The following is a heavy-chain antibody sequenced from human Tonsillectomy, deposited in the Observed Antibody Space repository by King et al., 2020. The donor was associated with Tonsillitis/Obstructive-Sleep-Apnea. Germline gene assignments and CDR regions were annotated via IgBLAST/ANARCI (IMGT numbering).Heavy chain of an antibody. CDR1: GFTFSSYS. V-gene: IGHV3-48*02. CDR2: ISSSSSTI. CDR3: ARDGECSSTSCYLDAFDI. Sequence: VQLVESGGGLVQPGGSLRLSCAASGFTFSSYSMNWVRQAPGKGLEWVSYISSSSSTIYYADSVKGRFTISRDNAKNSLYLQMNSLRDEDTAVYYCARDGECSSTSCYLDAFDIWGQGTMVTVSS. J-gene: IGHJ3*02. D-gene: IGHD2-2*01.